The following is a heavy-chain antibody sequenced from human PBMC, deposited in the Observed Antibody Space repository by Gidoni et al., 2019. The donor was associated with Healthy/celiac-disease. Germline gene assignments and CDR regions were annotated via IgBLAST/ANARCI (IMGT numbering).Heavy chain of an antibody. V-gene: IGHV1-24*01. CDR1: GYTLPDLS. CDR2: FDPEDGET. J-gene: IGHJ3*02. D-gene: IGHD5-18*01. Sequence: QVQLVQSGAEVKKPGASVKVSCKVSGYTLPDLSMHWVRQAPGKGLEWMGGFDPEDGETIYAQKFQGRVTMTEDTSTDTAYMELSSLRSEDTAVYYCATPIWGIQGKNDAFDIWGQGTMVTVSS. CDR3: ATPIWGIQGKNDAFDI.